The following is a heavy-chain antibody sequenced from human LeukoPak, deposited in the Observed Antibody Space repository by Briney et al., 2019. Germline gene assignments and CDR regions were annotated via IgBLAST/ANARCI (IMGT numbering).Heavy chain of an antibody. CDR1: GYTLTQLS. CDR3: ATNRQIMILGVVIMPAFDI. D-gene: IGHD3-3*01. V-gene: IGHV1-24*01. Sequence: ASVKVSCKVSGYTLTQLSVHWVRQAPGNGLEWMGGFDVEDGEIIYAQKFQGRVTMTEDTSTDTAYMELSSLRSEDTAVCYCATNRQIMILGVVIMPAFDIWGQGTMVTVSS. J-gene: IGHJ3*02. CDR2: FDVEDGEI.